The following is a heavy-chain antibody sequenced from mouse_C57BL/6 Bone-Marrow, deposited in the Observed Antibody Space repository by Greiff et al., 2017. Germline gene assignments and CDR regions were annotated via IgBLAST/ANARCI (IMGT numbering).Heavy chain of an antibody. CDR1: GFTFSSYA. V-gene: IGHV5-4*01. CDR3: ARDYYGSSLWFAY. Sequence: EVQLVESGGGLVKPGGSLKLSCAASGFTFSSYAMSWVRQTPEKRLEWVATISDGGSYTYYPDNVKGRFTISRDNAKNNLYLQMSHLKSEDTARYYCARDYYGSSLWFAYWGQGTLVTVSA. J-gene: IGHJ3*01. D-gene: IGHD1-1*01. CDR2: ISDGGSYT.